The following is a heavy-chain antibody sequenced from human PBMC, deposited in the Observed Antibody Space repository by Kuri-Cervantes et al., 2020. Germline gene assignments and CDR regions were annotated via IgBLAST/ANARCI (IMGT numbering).Heavy chain of an antibody. Sequence: ASVKVSCKASGYTFTGYYMHWVRQAPGQGLEWMGWINPNSGGTNYAQKFQGRVTMTRDTSISTAYMELSRLRSDDTAVYYCARENPAAGLIDYWGQGTLVTVSS. J-gene: IGHJ4*02. V-gene: IGHV1-2*02. CDR2: INPNSGGT. CDR1: GYTFTGYY. D-gene: IGHD6-13*01. CDR3: ARENPAAGLIDY.